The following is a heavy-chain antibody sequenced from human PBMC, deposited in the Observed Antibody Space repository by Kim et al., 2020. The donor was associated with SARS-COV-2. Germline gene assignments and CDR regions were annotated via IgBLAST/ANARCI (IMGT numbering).Heavy chain of an antibody. Sequence: SETLSLTCTVSGGSVTSNSYYWGWIRQPPGKGLQWIGSFYYRGSSYYNPSLKSRVTISVDTSKNQVSLRLTSVTAADTAIYYCATRHGYCSGGYAYFDYWAQGTLVTVSS. D-gene: IGHD6-13*01. J-gene: IGHJ4*02. CDR1: GGSVTSNSYY. CDR3: ATRHGYCSGGYAYFDY. V-gene: IGHV4-39*07. CDR2: FYYRGSS.